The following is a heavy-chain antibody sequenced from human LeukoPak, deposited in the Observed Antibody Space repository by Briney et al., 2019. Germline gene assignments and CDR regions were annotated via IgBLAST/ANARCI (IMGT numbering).Heavy chain of an antibody. D-gene: IGHD6-19*01. V-gene: IGHV3-30*18. CDR3: AKWERMGSGPPIDY. CDR2: IWYDGSNK. CDR1: GFTFSSYG. Sequence: PGRSLRLSCAASGFTFSSYGMHWVRQAPGKGLEWVAVIWYDGSNKYYADSVKGRFTISRDNSKNTLYLQMNSLRAEDTAVYFCAKWERMGSGPPIDYWGQGTLVTVSS. J-gene: IGHJ4*02.